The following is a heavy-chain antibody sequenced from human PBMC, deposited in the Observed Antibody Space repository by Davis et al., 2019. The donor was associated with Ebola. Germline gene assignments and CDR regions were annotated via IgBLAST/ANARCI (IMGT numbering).Heavy chain of an antibody. V-gene: IGHV3-9*01. D-gene: IGHD6-19*01. CDR2: LSWNSGIV. J-gene: IGHJ4*02. CDR1: GFTFDDYT. Sequence: PGGSLRLSCVASGFTFDDYTMNWVRQPPGKGLEWVSGLSWNSGIVSYADSVKGRFTISRDNAKNSLYLQMNSLRADDTALYYCAKEIAVAGTVDYWGQGTLVTVSS. CDR3: AKEIAVAGTVDY.